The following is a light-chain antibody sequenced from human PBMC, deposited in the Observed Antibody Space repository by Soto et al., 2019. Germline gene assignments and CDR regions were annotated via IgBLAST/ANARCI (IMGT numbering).Light chain of an antibody. CDR2: DVH. CDR3: TSYTTNSTVV. V-gene: IGLV2-14*03. J-gene: IGLJ2*01. CDR1: SSDVGGYDF. Sequence: QSALTQPASVSGSPGQSITISCTGTSSDVGGYDFVSWYQQHLGKVPKVIIYDVHNRPSGVSNRFSGSKSGNTASLTISGLQAEDEPDYYCTSYTTNSTVVFGGGTKLTVL.